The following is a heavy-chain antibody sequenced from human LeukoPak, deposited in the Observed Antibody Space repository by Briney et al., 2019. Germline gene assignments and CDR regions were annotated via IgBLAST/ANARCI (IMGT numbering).Heavy chain of an antibody. D-gene: IGHD3-10*02. CDR1: GFTFSSYE. CDR2: ISSSGSTI. J-gene: IGHJ6*04. CDR3: AELGITMIGGV. V-gene: IGHV3-48*03. Sequence: GGSLRLSCAASGFTFSSYEMNWVRQAPGKGLEWVSYISSSGSTIYYADSVKGRFTISRDNAENSLYLQMDSLRAEDTAVYYCAELGITMIGGVWGKGTTVTISS.